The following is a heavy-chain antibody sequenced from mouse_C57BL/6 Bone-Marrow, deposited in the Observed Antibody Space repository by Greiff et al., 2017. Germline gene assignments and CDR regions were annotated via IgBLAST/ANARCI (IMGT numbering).Heavy chain of an antibody. J-gene: IGHJ4*01. Sequence: VQLQQPGAELVMPGASVKLSCKASGYTFTSYWMHWVKQRPGQGLEWIGEIDPSDSYTNYNQKFKGKSTLPVDKSSSTAYMQLSSLTSEDSAVYYCARSNWDPYYAMDYWGQGTSVTVSS. CDR3: ARSNWDPYYAMDY. CDR2: IDPSDSYT. D-gene: IGHD4-1*01. V-gene: IGHV1-69*01. CDR1: GYTFTSYW.